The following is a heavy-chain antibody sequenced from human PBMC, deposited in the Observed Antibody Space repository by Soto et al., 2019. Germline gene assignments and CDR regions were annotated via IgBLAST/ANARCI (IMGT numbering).Heavy chain of an antibody. J-gene: IGHJ5*02. Sequence: EASVKVSCKASGGTFSSYTISWVRQAPGQGLEWMGRIIPILGIANYAQKFQGRVTMTTDTSTSTSYMELRSLRSDDTALYYCARGVGSGSYYNQYNWFDPWGQGTLVTVSS. CDR2: IIPILGIA. CDR3: ARGVGSGSYYNQYNWFDP. V-gene: IGHV1-69*02. D-gene: IGHD3-10*01. CDR1: GGTFSSYT.